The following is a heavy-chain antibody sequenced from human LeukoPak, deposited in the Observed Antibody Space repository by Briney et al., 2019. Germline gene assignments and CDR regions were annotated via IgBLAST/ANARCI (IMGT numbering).Heavy chain of an antibody. Sequence: GGSLRLSCAASGFTFTTYAMSWVRQAPGKGLEWVSGVTNSGGSTYYADSVEGRFTISRDNSKNTLYLQMNSVRAEDTAVYYCAKLWSSSRGAFDIWGQGTMVTVSS. CDR3: AKLWSSSRGAFDI. CDR1: GFTFTTYA. J-gene: IGHJ3*02. CDR2: VTNSGGST. D-gene: IGHD2-2*01. V-gene: IGHV3-23*01.